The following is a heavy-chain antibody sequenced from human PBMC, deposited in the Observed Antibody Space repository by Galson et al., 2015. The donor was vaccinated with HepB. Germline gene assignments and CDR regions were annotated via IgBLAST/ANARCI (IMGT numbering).Heavy chain of an antibody. Sequence: SLRLSCAASGFTFSTYGMHWVRQAPGKGLEWVAVISYDENNEYYSDSVKGRFTISRDNSKNTLYLQMNSLRAEDTAVYYCAKDGGLPYCSSTFCPKQYGIDSWGQGTLVTVPS. V-gene: IGHV3-30*18. CDR1: GFTFSTYG. CDR3: AKDGGLPYCSSTFCPKQYGIDS. J-gene: IGHJ5*01. D-gene: IGHD2-2*01. CDR2: ISYDENNE.